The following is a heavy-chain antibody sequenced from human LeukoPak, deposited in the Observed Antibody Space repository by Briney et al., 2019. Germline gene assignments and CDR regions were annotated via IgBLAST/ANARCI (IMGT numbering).Heavy chain of an antibody. Sequence: GGSLRLSCAASGFTFSSYGMHWVRQAPGKGLEWVAFIRYDGSNKYYADSVKGRFTISRDNSKNTLYLQMNSLRAEDTAVYYCAKERYVGGYGYGLPLLDYWGQGTLVTVSS. D-gene: IGHD5-18*01. J-gene: IGHJ4*02. V-gene: IGHV3-30*02. CDR2: IRYDGSNK. CDR1: GFTFSSYG. CDR3: AKERYVGGYGYGLPLLDY.